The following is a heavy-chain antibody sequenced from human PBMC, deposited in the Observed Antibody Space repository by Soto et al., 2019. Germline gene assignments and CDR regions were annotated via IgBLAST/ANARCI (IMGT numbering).Heavy chain of an antibody. CDR1: GFTFRNYD. CDR3: AKPIVAAGYYGMDV. CDR2: ISFDGIKK. D-gene: IGHD6-13*01. Sequence: LRLSCAASGFTFRNYDMHWVRQAPGKGLEWMGVISFDGIKKYYADSVKGRFTISRDSSKNKLYLQMNSLRPEDTAVHYCAKPIVAAGYYGMDVWGQGTTVTVSS. V-gene: IGHV3-30*18. J-gene: IGHJ6*02.